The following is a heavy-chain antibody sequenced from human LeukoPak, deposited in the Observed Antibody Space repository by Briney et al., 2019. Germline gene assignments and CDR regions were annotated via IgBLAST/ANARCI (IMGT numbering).Heavy chain of an antibody. J-gene: IGHJ6*02. Sequence: PSETLSLTCTVSGGSISGYYWSWIRQPPGKGLEWIGYIYYSGSPNYSPSLKSRVTISVHTSKNKFSLKLSSVTAADTAVYYCARSIVVAGIVSDYYYYAMDVWGPGTTVTVSS. CDR2: IYYSGSP. D-gene: IGHD6-19*01. CDR1: GGSISGYY. V-gene: IGHV4-59*08. CDR3: ARSIVVAGIVSDYYYYAMDV.